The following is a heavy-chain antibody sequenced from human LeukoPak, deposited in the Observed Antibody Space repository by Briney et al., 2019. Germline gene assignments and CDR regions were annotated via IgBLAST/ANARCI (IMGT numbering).Heavy chain of an antibody. CDR1: GYTLTELS. V-gene: IGHV1-24*01. Sequence: ASVKVSCKVSGYTLTELSMHWVRQAPGKGLEWMGGFDPEDGETIYAQKFQGRVTMTEDTSIDTAYMELSSLRSEDTAVYYCATDSASIAAAGTLFDYWGQGTLVTVSS. J-gene: IGHJ4*02. CDR2: FDPEDGET. D-gene: IGHD6-13*01. CDR3: ATDSASIAAAGTLFDY.